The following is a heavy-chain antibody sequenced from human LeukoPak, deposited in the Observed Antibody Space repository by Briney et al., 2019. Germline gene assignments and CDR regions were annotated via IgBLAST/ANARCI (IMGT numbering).Heavy chain of an antibody. Sequence: GGSLRLSCEVSGITFSSYAMSWVRQAPGKGLQWVSAISGSGGSTYYADSVKGRFSISRDNSKNTLYLQMNSLRAEDTAVYYCAKGEHYYDSSGYDYWGQGTLVTVSS. V-gene: IGHV3-23*01. CDR1: GITFSSYA. CDR2: ISGSGGST. D-gene: IGHD3-22*01. CDR3: AKGEHYYDSSGYDY. J-gene: IGHJ4*02.